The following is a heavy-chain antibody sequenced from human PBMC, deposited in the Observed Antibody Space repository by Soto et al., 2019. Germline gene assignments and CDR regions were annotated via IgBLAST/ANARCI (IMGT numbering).Heavy chain of an antibody. CDR1: GGSSSSFC. Sequence: SETLSLTCTVSGGSSSSFCWSCIRQPAGNGLEWIGRFYSGGRYNYNPSLKSRVTMSVDTSKNHFSLRLSSVTAADPAVYYCTRGSSRWDYWGQGTLGAVSS. CDR3: TRGSSRWDY. V-gene: IGHV4-4*07. D-gene: IGHD6-13*01. J-gene: IGHJ4*02. CDR2: FYSGGRY.